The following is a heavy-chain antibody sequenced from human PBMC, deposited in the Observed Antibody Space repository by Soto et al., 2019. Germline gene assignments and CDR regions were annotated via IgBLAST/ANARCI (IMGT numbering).Heavy chain of an antibody. Sequence: EVQLVESGRGLVQPGGSLRLSCAASGFTSSSYWMHWVRQAPGKGLVWVSRINSDGSSTSYAASVKGRFTISRDNAKNTLYLQMNSLRAEDTAVYYCARADSSSHDAFDIWGQGTMVTVSS. CDR3: ARADSSSHDAFDI. J-gene: IGHJ3*02. D-gene: IGHD6-13*01. V-gene: IGHV3-74*01. CDR2: INSDGSST. CDR1: GFTSSSYW.